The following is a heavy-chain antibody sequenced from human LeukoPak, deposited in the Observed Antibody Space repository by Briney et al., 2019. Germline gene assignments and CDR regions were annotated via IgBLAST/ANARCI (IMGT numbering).Heavy chain of an antibody. CDR2: INSKSGGT. J-gene: IGHJ4*02. Sequence: ASVKVSCKASGYSFTGYYMHWVRQAPGQGLEWMGWINSKSGGTNYAQKFQGRVTMTRDTSISTAYMELSGLRSDDTAVYYCTRDVGSRYGHDCWGQGTLVTVSS. V-gene: IGHV1-2*02. D-gene: IGHD5-18*01. CDR1: GYSFTGYY. CDR3: TRDVGSRYGHDC.